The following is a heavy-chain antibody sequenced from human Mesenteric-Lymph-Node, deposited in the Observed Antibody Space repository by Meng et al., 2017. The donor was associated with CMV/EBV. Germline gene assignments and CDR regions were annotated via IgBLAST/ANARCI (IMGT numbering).Heavy chain of an antibody. CDR3: AREGTYYGSGSYPDY. J-gene: IGHJ4*02. CDR1: GFTFSSYA. Sequence: GESLKISCAASGFTFSSYAMHWVRQAPGKGLEWVAVISYDGSNKYYADSVKGRFTISRDNSKNTLYLQMNSLRAEDTAVYYCAREGTYYGSGSYPDYWGQGTLVTVSS. CDR2: ISYDGSNK. V-gene: IGHV3-30*04. D-gene: IGHD3-10*01.